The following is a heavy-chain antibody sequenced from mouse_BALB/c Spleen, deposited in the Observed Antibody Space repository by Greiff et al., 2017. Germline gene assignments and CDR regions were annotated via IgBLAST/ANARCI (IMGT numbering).Heavy chain of an antibody. CDR3: ARPRIYDCYYWFAY. D-gene: IGHD2-3*01. V-gene: IGHV1-54*01. CDR2: INPGSGGT. CDR1: GYAFTNYL. J-gene: IGHJ3*01. Sequence: QVQLQQSGAELVRPGTSVKVSCKASGYAFTNYLIEWVKQRPGQGLEWIGVINPGSGGTNYNEKFKGKATLTADKSSSTAYMQLSSLTSDDSAVYFCARPRIYDCYYWFAYWGQGTLVTVSA.